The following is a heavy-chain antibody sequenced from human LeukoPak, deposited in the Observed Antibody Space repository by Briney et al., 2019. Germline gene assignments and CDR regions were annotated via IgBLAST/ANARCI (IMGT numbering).Heavy chain of an antibody. V-gene: IGHV3-64*04. CDR3: AKGGIYYYYGMDV. J-gene: IGHJ6*02. D-gene: IGHD1-26*01. CDR2: ISSNGGST. Sequence: GGSLRLSCSASGFTFSSYAMHWVRQAPGKGLEYVSAISSNGGSTYYADSVKGRFTISRDNSKNSLYLQMNSLRTEDTALYYCAKGGIYYYYGMDVWGQGTTVTVSS. CDR1: GFTFSSYA.